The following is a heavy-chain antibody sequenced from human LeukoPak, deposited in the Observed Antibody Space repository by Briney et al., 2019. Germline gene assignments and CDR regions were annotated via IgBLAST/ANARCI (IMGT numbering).Heavy chain of an antibody. V-gene: IGHV4-34*01. J-gene: IGHJ4*02. CDR2: INHSGST. Sequence: SETLSLTCAVYGGSFSGYYWSWIRQPPGKGLEWIGEINHSGSTNYNPSLKSRATISVDTSKNQFSLKLSSVTAADTAVYYCARHRRMFTNPTRFDYWGQGTLVTVSS. CDR3: ARHRRMFTNPTRFDY. D-gene: IGHD3-10*02. CDR1: GGSFSGYY.